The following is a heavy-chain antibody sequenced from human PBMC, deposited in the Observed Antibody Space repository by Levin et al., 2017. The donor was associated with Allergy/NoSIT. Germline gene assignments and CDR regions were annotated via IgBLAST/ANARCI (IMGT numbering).Heavy chain of an antibody. D-gene: IGHD1-14*01. V-gene: IGHV4-39*07. CDR1: GGSISSIYY. CDR3: ARDRKTEYYDDGLDV. J-gene: IGHJ6*02. CDR2: MYYSGST. Sequence: SETLSLTCTVSGGSISSIYYWGWIRQPPGKGLEWIGSMYYSGSTFYNPSLKSRVTISVDTSKNQFSLNLSSVSAADTAVYYCARDRKTEYYDDGLDVWGQGTTVTVSS.